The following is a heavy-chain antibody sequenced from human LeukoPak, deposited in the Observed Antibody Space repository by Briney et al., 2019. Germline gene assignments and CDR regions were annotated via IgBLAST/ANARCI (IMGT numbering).Heavy chain of an antibody. CDR2: INWNGGST. J-gene: IGHJ4*02. V-gene: IGHV3-20*01. D-gene: IGHD3-22*01. CDR3: ARSSHYYDSSGYYPPFDY. Sequence: GGSLRLSCAASGFTFDDYGMSWVRQAPGKGLEWVSGINWNGGSTGYADSVKGRFTISRDNAKNSLYLQMNSLRAEDTALYHCARSSHYYDSSGYYPPFDYWGQGTLVTVSS. CDR1: GFTFDDYG.